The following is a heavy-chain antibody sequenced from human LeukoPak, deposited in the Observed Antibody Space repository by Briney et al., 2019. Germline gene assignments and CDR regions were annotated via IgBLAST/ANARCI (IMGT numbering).Heavy chain of an antibody. V-gene: IGHV1-46*01. D-gene: IGHD3-22*01. CDR1: GHTFTGYY. CDR2: INPSGGST. CDR3: SRGQFRLGQYDSSAFDY. Sequence: ASVKVSCKASGHTFTGYYMHWVRQAPGQGLEWMGIINPSGGSTSYAQKFQGRVTMTRDMSTSTVYMELSSLRSEDTAVYYCSRGQFRLGQYDSSAFDYWGQGTLVTVSS. J-gene: IGHJ4*02.